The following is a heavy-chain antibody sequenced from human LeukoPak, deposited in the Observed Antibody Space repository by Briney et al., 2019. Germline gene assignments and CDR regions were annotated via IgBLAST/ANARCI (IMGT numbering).Heavy chain of an antibody. D-gene: IGHD3-22*01. CDR3: ARDHGPYYDIPLHY. CDR1: GGTFSSYA. V-gene: IGHV1-69*13. J-gene: IGHJ4*02. CDR2: IIPIFGTA. Sequence: GASVKVSCKASGGTFSSYAISWVRQAPGQGLEWMGGIIPIFGTANYAQKFQGRVTITADESTSTAYMELSSLRSEDTAVYYCARDHGPYYDIPLHYWGQGTLVTVSS.